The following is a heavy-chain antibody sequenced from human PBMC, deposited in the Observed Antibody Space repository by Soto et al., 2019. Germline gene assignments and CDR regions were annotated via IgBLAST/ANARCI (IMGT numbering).Heavy chain of an antibody. CDR2: INAGNGNT. Sequence: ASVKVSCKASGYTFTSYAMHWVRQAPGQRLEWMGWINAGNGNTKYSQKFQGRVTVTRDTSASTAYMELSSLRSEDTAVYYCARAPFRFPFDYWGQGTLVTVSS. CDR1: GYTFTSYA. J-gene: IGHJ4*02. CDR3: ARAPFRFPFDY. V-gene: IGHV1-3*01. D-gene: IGHD2-21*01.